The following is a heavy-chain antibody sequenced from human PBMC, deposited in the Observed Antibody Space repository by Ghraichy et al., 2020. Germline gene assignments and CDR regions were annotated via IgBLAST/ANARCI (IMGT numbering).Heavy chain of an antibody. CDR1: GDSVSSNSAA. V-gene: IGHV6-1*01. Sequence: SQTLSLTCAISGDSVSSNSAAWNWIRQSPSRGLEWLGRTYYRSKWYNDYAVSVKSRITINPDTSKNQFSLQLNSVTTEDTAVYYCARDLNYYPLPDPYGMDVWGQWTTVTVSS. CDR2: TYYRSKWYN. D-gene: IGHD1-7*01. CDR3: ARDLNYYPLPDPYGMDV. J-gene: IGHJ6*02.